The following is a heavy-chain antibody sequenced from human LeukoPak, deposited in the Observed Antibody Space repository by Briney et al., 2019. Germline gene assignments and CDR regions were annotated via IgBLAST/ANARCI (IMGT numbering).Heavy chain of an antibody. D-gene: IGHD3-3*01. J-gene: IGHJ6*02. CDR2: ISGSGGST. CDR3: AKSYNDFWSGYYFYYGMDV. CDR1: GFTFSSYG. V-gene: IGHV3-23*01. Sequence: GGSLRLSCAASGFTFSSYGMSWVRQAPGKGLEWVSAISGSGGSTYYADSVKGRFTISRDNSKNTLYLQMHSLRAEDTAVYYCAKSYNDFWSGYYFYYGMDVWGQGTTVTVSS.